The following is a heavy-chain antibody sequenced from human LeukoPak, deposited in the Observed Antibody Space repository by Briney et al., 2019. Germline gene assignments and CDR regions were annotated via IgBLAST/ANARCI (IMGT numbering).Heavy chain of an antibody. CDR2: MNPNSGGT. J-gene: IGHJ4*02. CDR1: GYTFTGYY. D-gene: IGHD6-19*01. V-gene: IGHV1-2*02. Sequence: ASVKVSCKASGYTFTGYYIHWVRQAPGQGLEWMGWMNPNSGGTNYAQKFQGRFTMTRDTSISTAYMDLSRLGSDDTAVYYCARGGYSSGRFYFDYWGQGTLVTVSS. CDR3: ARGGYSSGRFYFDY.